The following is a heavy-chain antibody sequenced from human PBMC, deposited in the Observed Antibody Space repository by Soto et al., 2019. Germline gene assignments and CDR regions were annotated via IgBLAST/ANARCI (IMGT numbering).Heavy chain of an antibody. Sequence: GESLKISCKGSGYSFTSYWISWVRQMPGKGLEWMGRIDPSDSYTNYSPSFQGHVTISADKSISTAYLQWSSLKASDTAMYYCARILPQYNWNYFLVYYYGMDVWGQGTTVTVSS. CDR1: GYSFTSYW. CDR2: IDPSDSYT. D-gene: IGHD1-7*01. V-gene: IGHV5-10-1*01. J-gene: IGHJ6*02. CDR3: ARILPQYNWNYFLVYYYGMDV.